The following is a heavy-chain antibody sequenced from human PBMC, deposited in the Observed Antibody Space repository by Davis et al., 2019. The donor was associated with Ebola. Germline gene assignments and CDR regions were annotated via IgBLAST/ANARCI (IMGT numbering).Heavy chain of an antibody. Sequence: SVKVSCKASGGTFSSYAISWVRQAPGQGLEWMGGIIPIFGTANYAQKFQGRVTITADKSTSTAYMELNSLRAEDTAIYYCAKLDYNDSYFQGWGQGTLVTVSS. CDR2: IIPIFGTA. V-gene: IGHV1-69*06. J-gene: IGHJ1*01. CDR1: GGTFSSYA. D-gene: IGHD4-17*01. CDR3: AKLDYNDSYFQG.